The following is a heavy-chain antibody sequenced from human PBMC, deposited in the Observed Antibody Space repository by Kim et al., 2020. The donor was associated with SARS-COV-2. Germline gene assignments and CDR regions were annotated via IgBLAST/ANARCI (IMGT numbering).Heavy chain of an antibody. V-gene: IGHV4-31*03. CDR3: ARGGYYYGSGSRYFDY. Sequence: SETLSLTCTVSGGSISSGGYYWSWIRQHPGKGLEWIGYIYYSGSTYYNPSLKSRVTISVDTSKNQFSLKLSSVTAADTAVYYCARGGYYYGSGSRYFDYWGQGTLVTVSS. D-gene: IGHD3-10*01. J-gene: IGHJ4*02. CDR2: IYYSGST. CDR1: GGSISSGGYY.